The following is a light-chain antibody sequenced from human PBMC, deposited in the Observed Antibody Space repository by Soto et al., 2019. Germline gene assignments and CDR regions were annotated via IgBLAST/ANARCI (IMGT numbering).Light chain of an antibody. Sequence: QAVVTQPPSVSEAPRQRVTISCSGSSSNIGNNAVNWYQQLPGKAPRLLIYYDDLRPSGVSDRFSGSKSGTSASLAISGLQYEDEADYYCAAWDDSLNGPVFGGGTKLTVL. CDR2: YDD. V-gene: IGLV1-36*01. J-gene: IGLJ3*02. CDR3: AAWDDSLNGPV. CDR1: SSNIGNNA.